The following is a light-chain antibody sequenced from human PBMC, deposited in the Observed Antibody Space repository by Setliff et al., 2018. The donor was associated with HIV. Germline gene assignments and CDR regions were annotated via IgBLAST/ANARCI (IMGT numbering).Light chain of an antibody. CDR2: DVT. Sequence: ALTQPRSVSGSPGQSVTISCTGTGNDVGGYDYVSWHQHHPGKAPKLMIYDVTKRPSGVPDRFSGSKSGNTASLTISGLQAEDEADYYCCSYAVTYILVFGGGTKVTVL. J-gene: IGLJ2*01. V-gene: IGLV2-11*01. CDR1: GNDVGGYDY. CDR3: CSYAVTYILV.